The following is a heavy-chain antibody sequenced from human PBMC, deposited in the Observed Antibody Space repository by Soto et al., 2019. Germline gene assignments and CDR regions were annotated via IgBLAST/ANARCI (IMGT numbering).Heavy chain of an antibody. D-gene: IGHD4-4*01. CDR1: GGSISSSSYY. Sequence: PSETLSLTCTVSGGSISSSSYYWGWIRQPPGKGLEWIGSIFYSGSTYYNPSLKSRVTISVDTSKNQFSLKLSSVTAADTAVYYCARHPDYSNYYFDYWGQGTLVTVSS. V-gene: IGHV4-39*01. CDR2: IFYSGST. CDR3: ARHPDYSNYYFDY. J-gene: IGHJ4*02.